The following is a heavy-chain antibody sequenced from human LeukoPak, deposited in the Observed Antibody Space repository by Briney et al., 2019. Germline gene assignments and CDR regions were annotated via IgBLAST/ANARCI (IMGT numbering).Heavy chain of an antibody. J-gene: IGHJ4*02. D-gene: IGHD2-21*01. CDR3: ARARLFNDY. CDR1: GGSFSGYY. CDR2: INHSGST. V-gene: IGHV4-34*01. Sequence: SETLSLTCAVYGGSFSGYYWSWIRQPPGKGLEWIGEINHSGSTNYNPSLKSRVTISVDTSKHQFSLKLSSVTAADTAVYYCARARLFNDYWGQGTLVTVSS.